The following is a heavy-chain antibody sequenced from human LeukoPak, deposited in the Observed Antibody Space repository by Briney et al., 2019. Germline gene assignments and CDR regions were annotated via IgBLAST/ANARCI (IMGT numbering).Heavy chain of an antibody. V-gene: IGHV1-18*04. CDR1: GYTFTGYY. Sequence: ASVKVSCKASGYTFTGYYMHWVRQAPGQGLECMGWISAYNGNTNYAQKFQDRLTMTTDKSTSTAYMELRSLRSDDTAVYYCARDTAMAYYEESYFDPWGQGTLVTVSS. CDR2: ISAYNGNT. D-gene: IGHD5-18*01. J-gene: IGHJ5*02. CDR3: ARDTAMAYYEESYFDP.